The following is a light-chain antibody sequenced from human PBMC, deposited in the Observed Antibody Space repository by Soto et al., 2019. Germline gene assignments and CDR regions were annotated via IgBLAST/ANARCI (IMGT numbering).Light chain of an antibody. J-gene: IGKJ5*01. Sequence: DIQMSQSPASLSASVGDGVTTTCRASQGISNYLAWYQQKPGKVPKLLIYAASTLQSGVPSRFSGSGSGTDFTLTISSLQPEDVATYYCQKYYSGPLFGQGTRLEIK. CDR2: AAS. CDR3: QKYYSGPL. V-gene: IGKV1-27*01. CDR1: QGISNY.